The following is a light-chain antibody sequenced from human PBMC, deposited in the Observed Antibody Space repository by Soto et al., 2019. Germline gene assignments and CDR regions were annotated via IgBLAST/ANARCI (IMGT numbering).Light chain of an antibody. V-gene: IGKV3-20*01. CDR2: GAS. Sequence: EIVMTQSPVTLSVSPGERATLSCRASQSVSSSYLAWYQQTPGQANRLIIYGASSRATGIPDRFSGSGDRKGSEDSSSGQECKGVAFYYRQHYGRSRWTSGEGTKVDIK. J-gene: IGKJ1*01. CDR1: QSVSSSY. CDR3: QHYGRSRWT.